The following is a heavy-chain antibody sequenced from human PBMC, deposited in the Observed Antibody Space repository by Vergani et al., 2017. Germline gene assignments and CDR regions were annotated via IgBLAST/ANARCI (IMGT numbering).Heavy chain of an antibody. V-gene: IGHV4-39*01. CDR3: ARLLRYFDRGIDV. CDR2: IYHSGGA. CDR1: GGSITSSSYY. Sequence: QLHLQESGPGLVKPSETLSLTCTVSGGSITSSSYYWGWIRQPPGKGLEWIGNIYHSGGAYYNPSLKGRVTISVDTSKNQFSLEVTSVTAADTAVDYCARLLRYFDRGIDVWGQGTTVTVSS. D-gene: IGHD3-9*01. J-gene: IGHJ6*02.